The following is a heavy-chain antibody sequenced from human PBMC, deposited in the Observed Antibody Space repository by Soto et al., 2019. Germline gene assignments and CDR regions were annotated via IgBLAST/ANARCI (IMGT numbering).Heavy chain of an antibody. CDR1: GFTFSSYG. CDR3: AKDVAKYDFWSGYGLDV. D-gene: IGHD3-3*01. Sequence: PGGSLRLSCAASGFTFSSYGMHWVRQAPGKGLEWVAVISYDGSNKYYADSVKGRFTISRDNSKNTLYLQMNSLRAEDTAVYYCAKDVAKYDFWSGYGLDVWGQGSTVTVSS. V-gene: IGHV3-30*18. J-gene: IGHJ6*02. CDR2: ISYDGSNK.